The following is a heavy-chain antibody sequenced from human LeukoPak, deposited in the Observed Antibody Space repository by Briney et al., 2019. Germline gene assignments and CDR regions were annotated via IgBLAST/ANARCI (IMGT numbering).Heavy chain of an antibody. CDR2: IYHSGST. V-gene: IGHV4-4*02. CDR1: GGSISSSNW. CDR3: ARQPNTVTTDYYYYGMDV. Sequence: PSETLSLTCAVSGGSISSSNWWSWVRQPPGKGLEWIGEIYHSGSTNYNPSLKSRVTISVDKSKNQFSLKLSSVTAADTAVYYCARQPNTVTTDYYYYGMDVWGQGTTVTVSS. J-gene: IGHJ6*02. D-gene: IGHD4-17*01.